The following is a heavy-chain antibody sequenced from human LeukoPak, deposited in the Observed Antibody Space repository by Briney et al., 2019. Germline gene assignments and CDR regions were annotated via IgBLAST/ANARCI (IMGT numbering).Heavy chain of an antibody. D-gene: IGHD2-2*01. CDR3: AKEGANGCGSNNCYLPGDY. CDR1: GFTFSNYA. J-gene: IGHJ4*02. CDR2: ISGSGGAT. Sequence: GGSLRLSCTASGFTFSNYAMNWVRQAPGKGLEWVSAISGSGGATFHADSVKGRFTISRDNSKDTVYLQMHSLRAEDTAVYYCAKEGANGCGSNNCYLPGDYWGQGALVTVSS. V-gene: IGHV3-23*01.